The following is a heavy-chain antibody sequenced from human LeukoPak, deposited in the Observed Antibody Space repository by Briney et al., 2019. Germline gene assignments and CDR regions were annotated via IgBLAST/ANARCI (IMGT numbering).Heavy chain of an antibody. CDR2: IWYDGSNK. Sequence: GGSLRLSCAASGFTFSSYGMHWVRQAPGKGLEWVAFIWYDGSNKYYVDSVKGRFTISRDNSKNTLYLQMNSLRAEDTAVYYCAKDREGYSYGYSFYPYYCDYWGQGTLVTVSS. D-gene: IGHD5-18*01. J-gene: IGHJ4*02. V-gene: IGHV3-30*02. CDR3: AKDREGYSYGYSFYPYYCDY. CDR1: GFTFSSYG.